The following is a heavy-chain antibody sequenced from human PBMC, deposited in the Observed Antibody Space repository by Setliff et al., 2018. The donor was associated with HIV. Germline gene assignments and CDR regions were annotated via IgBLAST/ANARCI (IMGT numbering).Heavy chain of an antibody. V-gene: IGHV4-31*03. CDR1: GGSISSGGHY. Sequence: TLSLTCSVSGGSISSGGHYWNWIRQHPGRGLEWIGYISNSGSTYYNPSLKGRLTISVDPSKNHFSLNLTSVTAADTAVYYCARLSGDYYYFDYWGQGTLVTVSS. CDR2: ISNSGST. J-gene: IGHJ4*02. D-gene: IGHD2-21*02. CDR3: ARLSGDYYYFDY.